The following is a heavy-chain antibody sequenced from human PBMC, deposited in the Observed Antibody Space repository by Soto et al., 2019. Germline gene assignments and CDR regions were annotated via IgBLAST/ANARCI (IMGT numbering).Heavy chain of an antibody. CDR3: ARTGHDSSANGMDV. V-gene: IGHV1-2*04. CDR1: GYTFTGYY. J-gene: IGHJ6*02. Sequence: ASVKVSCKASGYTFTGYYMHWVRQAPGQGLEWMGWINPNSGGTNYAQKFQGWVTMTRDTSISTAYMELSRLRSDDTAVYYCARTGHDSSANGMDVWGQGTTVTVSS. CDR2: INPNSGGT. D-gene: IGHD3-22*01.